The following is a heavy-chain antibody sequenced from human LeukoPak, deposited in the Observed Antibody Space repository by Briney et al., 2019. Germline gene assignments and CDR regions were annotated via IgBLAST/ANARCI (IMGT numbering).Heavy chain of an antibody. J-gene: IGHJ4*02. Sequence: GGSLRLSSAASGFTFSSYEMNWVRQAPGKGLEWVSYISSSGSTIYYADSVKGRFTISRDNAKNSLYLQMNSLRAKDTAVYYCARANSSGRYVESFDYWGEGTIVTVSS. CDR2: ISSSGSTI. D-gene: IGHD6-19*01. CDR3: ARANSSGRYVESFDY. CDR1: GFTFSSYE. V-gene: IGHV3-48*03.